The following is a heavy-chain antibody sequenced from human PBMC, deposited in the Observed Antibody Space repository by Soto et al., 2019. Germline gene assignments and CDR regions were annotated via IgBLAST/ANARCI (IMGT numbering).Heavy chain of an antibody. D-gene: IGHD3-10*01. CDR3: ARLALSTTYYYGSGSYYDY. V-gene: IGHV6-1*01. CDR2: TYYRSKWYN. Sequence: KQSQTLSLTCAISGDSVSSNSAAWNWIRQSPSRGLEWLGRTYYRSKWYNDYAVSVKSRITINPDTSKNQFSLQLNSVTPEDTAVYYCARLALSTTYYYGSGSYYDYWGQGTLVTVSS. CDR1: GDSVSSNSAA. J-gene: IGHJ4*02.